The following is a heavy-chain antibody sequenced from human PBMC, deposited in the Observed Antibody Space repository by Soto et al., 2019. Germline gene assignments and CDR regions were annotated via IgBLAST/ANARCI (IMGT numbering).Heavy chain of an antibody. CDR3: ARVGSSGYENPDWYFDL. CDR1: GFTFSSYG. D-gene: IGHD3-22*01. Sequence: QVQLVESGGGVVQPGRSLRLSCAASGFTFSSYGMHWVRQAPGKGLEWVAVIWYDGSNKYYADSVKGRFTISRDNSKNTLYLQMNSLRAEDTAVYYCARVGSSGYENPDWYFDLWGRGTLVTVSS. CDR2: IWYDGSNK. V-gene: IGHV3-33*01. J-gene: IGHJ2*01.